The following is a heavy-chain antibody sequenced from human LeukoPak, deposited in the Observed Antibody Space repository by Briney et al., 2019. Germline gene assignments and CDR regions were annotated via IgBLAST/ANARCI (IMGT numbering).Heavy chain of an antibody. CDR1: GYTFTSYG. CDR2: ISAYNGNT. V-gene: IGHV1-18*01. J-gene: IGHJ4*02. Sequence: ASVTVSCTASGYTFTSYGISWVRQAPGQGLEWMGWISAYNGNTNYAQKFQGRVTITRDTSASTAYMELSSLRSEDTAVYYCASQTGNSVYWGQGTLVTVSS. CDR3: ASQTGNSVY. D-gene: IGHD4-23*01.